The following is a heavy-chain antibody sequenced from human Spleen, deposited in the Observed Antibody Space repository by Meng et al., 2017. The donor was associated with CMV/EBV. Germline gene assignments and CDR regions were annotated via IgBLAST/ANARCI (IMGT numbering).Heavy chain of an antibody. V-gene: IGHV3-21*01. CDR3: ATKSITIFAPYGMDV. J-gene: IGHJ6*02. Sequence: GGSLRLSCAASGFTFSSYSMNWVRQAPGKGLEWVSSISSSSSYIYYADSVKGRFTISRDNAKNSLYLQMNSLRAEDTAVYYCATKSITIFAPYGMDVWGQGTTVTVSS. D-gene: IGHD3-3*01. CDR2: ISSSSSYI. CDR1: GFTFSSYS.